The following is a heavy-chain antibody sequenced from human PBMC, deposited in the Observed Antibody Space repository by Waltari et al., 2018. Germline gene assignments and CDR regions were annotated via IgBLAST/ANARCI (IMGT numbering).Heavy chain of an antibody. J-gene: IGHJ4*02. D-gene: IGHD2-2*01. CDR3: ARNLEDFYCTTTNCFMDY. V-gene: IGHV3-33*01. Sequence: QVQLVESGGGVVQPGGSLRLVCAASGFIFSDYGMHWVRQAPGKRPEWIAVNWNHGRSEFYEDSVKGRFTISRDNSKNILYLQRNNLRVEDTAIYYCARNLEDFYCTTTNCFMDYWGQGTLVTVSS. CDR2: NWNHGRSE. CDR1: GFIFSDYG.